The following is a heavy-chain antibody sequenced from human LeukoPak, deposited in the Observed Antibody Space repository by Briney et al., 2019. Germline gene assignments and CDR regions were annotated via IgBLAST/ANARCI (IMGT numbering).Heavy chain of an antibody. Sequence: SETLSLTCAVSGGSISSGGYSWSWIRQPPGKGLEWIGYIYYSGSTYYNPSLKSRVTISVGTSKNHFSLKLSSVTAADTAIYYCARTRRPYDAFDIWGQGTMVTVSS. CDR1: GGSISSGGYS. V-gene: IGHV4-30-4*07. J-gene: IGHJ3*02. CDR3: ARTRRPYDAFDI. CDR2: IYYSGST.